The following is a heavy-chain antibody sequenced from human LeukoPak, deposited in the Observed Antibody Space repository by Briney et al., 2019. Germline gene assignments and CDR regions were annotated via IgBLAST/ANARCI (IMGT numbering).Heavy chain of an antibody. CDR2: ISSSSYI. V-gene: IGHV3-21*01. CDR1: GFTFSSYS. D-gene: IGHD6-13*01. J-gene: IGHJ4*02. Sequence: GGSLRLSRAASGFTFSSYSMNWVRQAPGKGLEWVSSISSSSYIYYADSVKGRFTISRDNAKDSLYLQMNSLRAEDTAVYYCAIAAAGYYFDYWGQGTLVTVSS. CDR3: AIAAAGYYFDY.